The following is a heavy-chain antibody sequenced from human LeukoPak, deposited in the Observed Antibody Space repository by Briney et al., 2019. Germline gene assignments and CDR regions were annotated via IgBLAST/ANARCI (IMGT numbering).Heavy chain of an antibody. Sequence: GGSLRLSCAASGFTFSSYSMYWVRQAPGKGLEWVSSISSSSSYIYYADSVKGRFTISRDNAKNSLYLQMNSLRAEDTAVYYCARDPYYYDSSGYLAAEGHAFDIWGQGTMVTVSS. J-gene: IGHJ3*02. CDR3: ARDPYYYDSSGYLAAEGHAFDI. CDR2: ISSSSSYI. CDR1: GFTFSSYS. V-gene: IGHV3-21*01. D-gene: IGHD3-22*01.